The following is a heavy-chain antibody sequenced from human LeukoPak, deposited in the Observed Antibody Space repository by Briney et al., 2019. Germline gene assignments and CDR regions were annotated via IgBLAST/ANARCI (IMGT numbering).Heavy chain of an antibody. D-gene: IGHD3-10*01. V-gene: IGHV3-30-3*01. CDR3: ARVVGNYYGSGSSYNWFDP. Sequence: GGSLRLSCAASGFTFSSYAMHWVRQAPGEGLEGVAVISYDGSNKYYADSVKGRFTISRDNSKNTLYLQMNSLRAEDTAVYYCARVVGNYYGSGSSYNWFDPWGQGTLVTVSS. CDR1: GFTFSSYA. CDR2: ISYDGSNK. J-gene: IGHJ5*02.